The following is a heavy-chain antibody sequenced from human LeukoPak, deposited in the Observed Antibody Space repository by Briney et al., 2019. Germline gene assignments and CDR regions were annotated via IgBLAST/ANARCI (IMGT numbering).Heavy chain of an antibody. V-gene: IGHV3-23*01. CDR2: ISGSGDGP. D-gene: IGHD3-22*01. J-gene: IGHJ4*02. CDR1: GFTFNNYA. Sequence: GGSLRLSCAASGFTFNNYAMSWVRQAPGKGLEWVSTISGSGDGPYYADSVKGRFSISRDNAKNSLYLQMNSLRAEDTALYYCARIGDYDSSGYYYFDYWGQGTLVTVSS. CDR3: ARIGDYDSSGYYYFDY.